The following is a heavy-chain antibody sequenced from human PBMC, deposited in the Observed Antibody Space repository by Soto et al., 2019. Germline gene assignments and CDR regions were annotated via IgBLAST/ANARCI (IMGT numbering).Heavy chain of an antibody. V-gene: IGHV1-18*01. CDR3: ARGDTEAYCGGDCYSPFDY. Sequence: AAVKVSCKASGYTFTSYGISWVRQAPGQGLEWMGWISAYNGNTSYAQKHQGRVTMTTDTSTSTAYMELRSLRSDDTAVYYCARGDTEAYCGGDCYSPFDYWGQGTLVTVSS. CDR2: ISAYNGNT. J-gene: IGHJ4*02. CDR1: GYTFTSYG. D-gene: IGHD2-21*02.